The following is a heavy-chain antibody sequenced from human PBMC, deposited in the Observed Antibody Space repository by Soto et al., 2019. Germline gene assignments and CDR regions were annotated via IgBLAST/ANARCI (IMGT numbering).Heavy chain of an antibody. CDR3: ARDLGHSSSPDY. D-gene: IGHD6-13*01. J-gene: IGHJ4*02. V-gene: IGHV3-30-3*01. Sequence: PGGSLRLSCAASGFTFSSYAMHWVRQAPGKGLEWVAVISYDGSNKYYADSVKGRFTISRDNSKNTLYLQMNSLRAEDTAVYYCARDLGHSSSPDYWGQGTLVTVSS. CDR2: ISYDGSNK. CDR1: GFTFSSYA.